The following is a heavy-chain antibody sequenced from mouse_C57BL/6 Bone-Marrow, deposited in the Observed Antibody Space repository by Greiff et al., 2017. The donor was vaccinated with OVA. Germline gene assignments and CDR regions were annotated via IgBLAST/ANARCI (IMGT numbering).Heavy chain of an antibody. CDR1: GFTFSDYY. V-gene: IGHV5-16*01. D-gene: IGHD2-2*01. J-gene: IGHJ1*03. Sequence: EVNVVESEGGLVQPGSSMKLSCTASGFTFSDYYMAWVRQVPEKGLEWVANINYDGSSTYYLDSLKSRFIISRDNAKNILYLQMSSLKSEDTATYYCARDGYLWYFDVWGTGTTVTVSS. CDR3: ARDGYLWYFDV. CDR2: INYDGSST.